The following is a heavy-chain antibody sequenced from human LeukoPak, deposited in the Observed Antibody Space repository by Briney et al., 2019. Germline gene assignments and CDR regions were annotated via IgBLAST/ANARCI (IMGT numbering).Heavy chain of an antibody. V-gene: IGHV3-53*01. Sequence: TGGSLTLSCAVSGFTVSSNYMSWVRQAPGKGLEWVSVIYSGGSTYYTDSVKGRFTISRDNSKNTLYLEINSLRAEDAAVYYCARDQKGFEYWGEGTLVTVSS. CDR3: ARDQKGFEY. CDR1: GFTVSSNY. J-gene: IGHJ4*02. CDR2: IYSGGST.